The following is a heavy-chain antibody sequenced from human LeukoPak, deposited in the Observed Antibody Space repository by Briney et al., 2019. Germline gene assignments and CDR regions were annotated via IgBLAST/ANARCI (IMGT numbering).Heavy chain of an antibody. J-gene: IGHJ4*02. V-gene: IGHV1-18*01. CDR2: ISAYNGNT. Sequence: ASVKVSCKASGYTFTSYGISWVRQAPGQGLEWMGWISAYNGNTNYAQKLQGRVTMTTDTSTSTAYMELRSLRSDDTAVYYCARVTVGIRYSSSWTDFDYWGQGTLVTVSS. CDR3: ARVTVGIRYSSSWTDFDY. D-gene: IGHD6-13*01. CDR1: GYTFTSYG.